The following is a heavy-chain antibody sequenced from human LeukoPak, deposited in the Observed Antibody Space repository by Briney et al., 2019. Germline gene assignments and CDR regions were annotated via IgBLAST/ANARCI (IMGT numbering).Heavy chain of an antibody. J-gene: IGHJ4*02. CDR1: GGSFSGYY. CDR3: ARGIAARRKAWANDY. CDR2: INHSGST. Sequence: PSETLSLTCAVYGGSFSGYYWSWIRQPPGKGLEWIGEINHSGSTNYNPSLKSRVTISVDTSKNQFSLKLSSVTAADTAVYYCARGIAARRKAWANDYWGQGTLVTVSS. D-gene: IGHD6-6*01. V-gene: IGHV4-34*01.